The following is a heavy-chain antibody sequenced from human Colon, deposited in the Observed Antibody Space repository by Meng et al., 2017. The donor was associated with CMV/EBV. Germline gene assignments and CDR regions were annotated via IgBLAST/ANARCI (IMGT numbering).Heavy chain of an antibody. J-gene: IGHJ4*02. Sequence: QVHLSGSCPGLVTPLDTLSLTCTVSVPSSTSYFWGWIRHPAGKGLEWIGRVYISGNTNYNPSLKSRVTMSIDTSKNQLSLNIRSFTAADTAVYYCARDSNLSGLAYWGQGTLVTVSS. CDR1: VPSSTSYF. D-gene: IGHD3-10*01. V-gene: IGHV4-4*07. CDR2: VYISGNT. CDR3: ARDSNLSGLAY.